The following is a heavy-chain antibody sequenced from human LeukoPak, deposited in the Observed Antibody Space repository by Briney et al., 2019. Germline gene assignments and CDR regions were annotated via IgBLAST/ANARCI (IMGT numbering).Heavy chain of an antibody. D-gene: IGHD2-15*01. Sequence: GGSLRLSCAASGFTFSSYAMTWVRQAPGKGLEWVSGISASGGTYYADSVKGRFTLSRDNSKNTLHLQMNSLRAEDTAIYYRAKGGASSGGYDCWGQGTLVTVSS. CDR3: AKGGASSGGYDC. J-gene: IGHJ4*02. V-gene: IGHV3-23*01. CDR1: GFTFSSYA. CDR2: ISASGGT.